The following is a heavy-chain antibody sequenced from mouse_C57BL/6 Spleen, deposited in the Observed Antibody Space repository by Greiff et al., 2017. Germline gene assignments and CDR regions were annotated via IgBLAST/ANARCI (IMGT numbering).Heavy chain of an antibody. V-gene: IGHV1-55*01. CDR2: IYPGSGST. D-gene: IGHD2-10*02. J-gene: IGHJ2*01. Sequence: QVQLQQPGAELVKPGASVKMSCKASGYTFTSYWITWVKQRPGQGLEWIGDIYPGSGSTKYNEKFKSKAPLTVDTSSSTAYMQLSSLTSEDSAVYYCAREGPLGYYFDYWGQGTTLTVSS. CDR1: GYTFTSYW. CDR3: AREGPLGYYFDY.